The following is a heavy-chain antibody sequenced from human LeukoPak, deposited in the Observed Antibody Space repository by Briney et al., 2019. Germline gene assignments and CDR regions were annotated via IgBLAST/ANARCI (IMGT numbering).Heavy chain of an antibody. V-gene: IGHV3-66*01. J-gene: IGHJ6*02. D-gene: IGHD3-10*01. Sequence: GGSLRLSCAASGFTVSSNCMSWVRQAPGKGLEWVSVIYSGGSAYYADSVKGRFTISRDNSKNTLYLQRNSLRAEDTAVYYCARDSLWFGELGYYYYYGMDVWGQGTTVTVSS. CDR2: IYSGGSA. CDR3: ARDSLWFGELGYYYYYGMDV. CDR1: GFTVSSNC.